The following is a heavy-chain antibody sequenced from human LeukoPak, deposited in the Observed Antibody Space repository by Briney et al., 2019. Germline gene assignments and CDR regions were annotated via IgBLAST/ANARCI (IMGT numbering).Heavy chain of an antibody. CDR3: ARADPSGYYQPFDY. CDR2: IYYGGST. CDR1: GGSISSGGYY. J-gene: IGHJ4*02. Sequence: SETLSLTCTVSGGSISSGGYYWSWIRQHPGKGLEWIGYIYYGGSTYYNPSLKSRVTISVDTSKNQFSLKLSSVTAADTAVYYCARADPSGYYQPFDYWGQGTLVTVSS. V-gene: IGHV4-31*03. D-gene: IGHD5-12*01.